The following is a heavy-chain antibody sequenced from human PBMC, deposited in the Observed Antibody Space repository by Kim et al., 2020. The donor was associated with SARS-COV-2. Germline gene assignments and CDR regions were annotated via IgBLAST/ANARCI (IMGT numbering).Heavy chain of an antibody. D-gene: IGHD6-19*01. Sequence: YNPSLKSRVTISVDTSKDQFSLKLSSVTAAGTAVYYCAGSSSGWYFYFDYWGQGTLVTVSS. J-gene: IGHJ4*02. V-gene: IGHV4-59*01. CDR3: AGSSSGWYFYFDY.